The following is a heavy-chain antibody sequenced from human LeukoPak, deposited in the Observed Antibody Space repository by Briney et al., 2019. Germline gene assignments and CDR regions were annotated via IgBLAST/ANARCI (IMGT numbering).Heavy chain of an antibody. CDR1: GFTLNRHS. Sequence: PGGSLRLSCAASGFTLNRHSMNWVRQAPGKGLEWVSSIGSSSSHIYYADSVKGRFTISRDNAKNSVYLQMTSLSVEDTAIYYCAREGTGGFDMWGQGTMVSVSP. D-gene: IGHD3-10*01. V-gene: IGHV3-21*01. CDR2: IGSSSSHI. CDR3: AREGTGGFDM. J-gene: IGHJ3*02.